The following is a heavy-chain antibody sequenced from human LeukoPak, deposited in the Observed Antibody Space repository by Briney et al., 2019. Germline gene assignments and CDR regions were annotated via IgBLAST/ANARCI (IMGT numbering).Heavy chain of an antibody. CDR2: VFGGGDGK. CDR3: AKDDGWELHNYHFDY. CDR1: GFTFSAFA. Sequence: GRSLRLSCAASGFTFSAFAMSWVRQAPGKGLEGVSPVFGGGDGKLYADSVKGRFIISRDNSKNTLYLQMNSLRVEDTAVYYCAKDDGWELHNYHFDYWGQGALVTVSS. D-gene: IGHD1-26*01. V-gene: IGHV3-23*01. J-gene: IGHJ4*02.